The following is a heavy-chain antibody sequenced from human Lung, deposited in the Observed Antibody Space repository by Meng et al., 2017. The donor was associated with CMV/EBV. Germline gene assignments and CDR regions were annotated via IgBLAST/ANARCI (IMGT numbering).Heavy chain of an antibody. CDR3: VGHMIVVPDRGYGVGV. Sequence: SETLSLTCRVSGHSISSDYFWGWVRQPPGEGLEWIGINDSGNTYYSPSLKSRVAISVDTSGTQFSLTLTSVTAADTAVYYCVGHMIVVPDRGYGVGVWGQGNTVNGAS. D-gene: IGHD3-22*01. CDR2: NDSGNT. CDR1: GHSISSDYF. J-gene: IGHJ6*02. V-gene: IGHV4-38-2*01.